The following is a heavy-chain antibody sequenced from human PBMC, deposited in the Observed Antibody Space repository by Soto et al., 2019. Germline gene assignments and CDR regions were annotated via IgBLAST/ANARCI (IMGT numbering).Heavy chain of an antibody. D-gene: IGHD4-17*01. CDR3: ARLYGDGNWFDY. Sequence: PGESLKISCKGSGYIFARYWIAWVRQMPGKGLEWMGIIYPDDSDTRYSPSFQGQVTISADKSISTAYLQWSSLKASDTAMFCCARLYGDGNWFDYWGQGTLVTVSS. CDR1: GYIFARYW. V-gene: IGHV5-51*01. J-gene: IGHJ5*01. CDR2: IYPDDSDT.